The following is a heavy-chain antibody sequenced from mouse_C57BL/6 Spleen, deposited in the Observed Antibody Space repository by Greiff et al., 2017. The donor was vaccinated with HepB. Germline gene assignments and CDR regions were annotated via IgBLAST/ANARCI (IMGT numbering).Heavy chain of an antibody. CDR2: ILPGSGST. CDR1: GYTFTGYW. J-gene: IGHJ3*01. CDR3: ARFHDYDGFAY. Sequence: QVQLKESGAELMKPGASVKLSCKATGYTFTGYWIEWVKQRPGHGLEWIGEILPGSGSTNYNEKFKGKATFTADTSSNTASMQLSSLTTEDSAIYYCARFHDYDGFAYWGQGTLVTVSA. V-gene: IGHV1-9*01. D-gene: IGHD2-4*01.